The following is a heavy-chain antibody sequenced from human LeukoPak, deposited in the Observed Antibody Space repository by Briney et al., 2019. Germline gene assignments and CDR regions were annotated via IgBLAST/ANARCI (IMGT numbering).Heavy chain of an antibody. D-gene: IGHD5-18*01. CDR1: GGTFSSYA. CDR2: IIPIFGTA. CDR3: ARDTSYSYGFDY. J-gene: IGHJ4*02. Sequence: SVKVSCKASGGTFSSYAISWVRQAPGQGLEWMGGIIPIFGTANYAQKFQGRVTITADESTSTAYMELSSLRSEDTAVYYCARDTSYSYGFDYWGQGTLVAVSS. V-gene: IGHV1-69*13.